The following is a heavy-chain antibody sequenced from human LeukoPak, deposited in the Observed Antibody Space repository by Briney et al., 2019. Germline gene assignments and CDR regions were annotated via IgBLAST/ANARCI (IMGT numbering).Heavy chain of an antibody. D-gene: IGHD6-13*01. CDR2: ISSSSSYI. J-gene: IGHJ4*02. CDR1: GFTFSSYS. Sequence: GGSLRLSCAASGFTFSSYSMNWVRQAPGKGLEWVSSISSSSSYIYYADSVKGRFTISRGNAKNSLYLQMNSLRAEDTAVYYCARDVSAAAGNRIWGQGTLVTVSS. CDR3: ARDVSAAAGNRI. V-gene: IGHV3-21*01.